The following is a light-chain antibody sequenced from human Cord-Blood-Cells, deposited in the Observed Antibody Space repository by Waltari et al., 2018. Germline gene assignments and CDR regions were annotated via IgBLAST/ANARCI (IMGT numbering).Light chain of an antibody. CDR3: SSYAGSDTCV. CDR2: DVS. Sequence: QSALTQPRSVSGSPGQAATISCTGTSSDVGGYNYVFWYQQHPGKAPNVIIYDVSKRPSGVPDRFSGSKCGNTASLTISGLQAEDDADYYCSSYAGSDTCVFGGGTKLTVL. CDR1: SSDVGGYNY. V-gene: IGLV2-11*01. J-gene: IGLJ2*01.